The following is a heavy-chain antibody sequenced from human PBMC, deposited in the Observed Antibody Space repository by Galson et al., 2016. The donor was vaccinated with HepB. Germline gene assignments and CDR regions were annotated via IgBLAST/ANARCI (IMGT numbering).Heavy chain of an antibody. CDR1: GGSINTVSHY. CDR3: ARDGDDIVALFDY. CDR2: IYYSGST. Sequence: LSLTCTVSGGSINTVSHYWGWIRQPPGKGLEWIGSIYYSGSTYYNPSLKSRVTILADTSKNQFSLKLTSVTAADTAVYYCARDGDDIVALFDYWGRGTLVTVSS. V-gene: IGHV4-39*07. J-gene: IGHJ4*01. D-gene: IGHD5-12*01.